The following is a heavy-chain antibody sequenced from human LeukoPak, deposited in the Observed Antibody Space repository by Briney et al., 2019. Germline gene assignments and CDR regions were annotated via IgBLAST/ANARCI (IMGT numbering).Heavy chain of an antibody. J-gene: IGHJ4*02. Sequence: SENLSLTCTVSGGSINTYYWSWLRQPAGKGLEWIGRIYTGGSINYNPSLKSRVTMSADTSKNQFSLKLSSVTAADTAVYYCAGDWSSYGYDYWGQGTLVTVSS. CDR3: AGDWSSYGYDY. V-gene: IGHV4-4*07. CDR2: IYTGGSI. CDR1: GGSINTYY. D-gene: IGHD5-18*01.